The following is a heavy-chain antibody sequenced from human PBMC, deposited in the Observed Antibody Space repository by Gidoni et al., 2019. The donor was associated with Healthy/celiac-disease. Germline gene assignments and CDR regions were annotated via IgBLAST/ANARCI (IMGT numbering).Heavy chain of an antibody. CDR3: ARDSATVTTKYYYYGIDV. CDR1: GYTFTSYY. CDR2: INPSGGST. V-gene: IGHV1-46*01. Sequence: QVQLVQSGAEVKKPGASVKVSCKASGYTFTSYYMHWVRHAPGQGLEWMGIINPSGGSTSYAQKFQGRVTMTRDTSTSTVCMELSSLRSEDTAVYYCARDSATVTTKYYYYGIDVWGQGTTVTVSS. J-gene: IGHJ6*02. D-gene: IGHD4-17*01.